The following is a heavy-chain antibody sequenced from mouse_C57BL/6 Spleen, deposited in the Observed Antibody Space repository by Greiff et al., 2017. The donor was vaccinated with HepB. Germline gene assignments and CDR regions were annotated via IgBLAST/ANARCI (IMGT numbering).Heavy chain of an antibody. CDR3: AIFPPIYYDYGYAMDY. J-gene: IGHJ4*01. CDR1: GYTFTSYW. CDR2: IHPSDSDT. V-gene: IGHV1-74*01. D-gene: IGHD2-4*01. Sequence: QVQLQQPGAELVKPGASVKVSCKASGYTFTSYWMHWVKQRPGQGLEWIGRIHPSDSDTNYNQKFKGKATLTVDKSSSTAYMQLSSLTSEDSAVYYCAIFPPIYYDYGYAMDYWGQGTSVTVSS.